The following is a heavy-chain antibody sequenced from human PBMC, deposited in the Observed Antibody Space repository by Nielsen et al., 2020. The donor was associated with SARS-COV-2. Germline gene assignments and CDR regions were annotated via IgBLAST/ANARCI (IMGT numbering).Heavy chain of an antibody. CDR1: GFTFSSYW. CDR2: IKQDGSEK. CDR3: AKVSCSGGSCYFDAFDI. J-gene: IGHJ3*02. Sequence: GESLKISCAASGFTFSSYWMSWVRQAPGKGLEWVANIKQDGSEKYYVDSVKGRFTISRDNSKNTLYLQMNSLRAEDTAVYYCAKVSCSGGSCYFDAFDIWGQGTMVTVSS. D-gene: IGHD2-15*01. V-gene: IGHV3-7*01.